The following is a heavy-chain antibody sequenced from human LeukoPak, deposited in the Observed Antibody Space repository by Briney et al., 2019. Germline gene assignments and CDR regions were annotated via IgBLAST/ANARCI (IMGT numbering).Heavy chain of an antibody. Sequence: GGSLRLSCAASGFTFSDYGMHWVPQAPGKGLQWVAVISFDGSETHYAESVKGRFTISRDNTKNTLDLEINSLRPEDTGVFYCARDSLLHPDILATSDHLDSWGRGTLVTVSS. D-gene: IGHD5-12*01. V-gene: IGHV3-30*04. CDR3: ARDSLLHPDILATSDHLDS. J-gene: IGHJ4*02. CDR2: ISFDGSET. CDR1: GFTFSDYG.